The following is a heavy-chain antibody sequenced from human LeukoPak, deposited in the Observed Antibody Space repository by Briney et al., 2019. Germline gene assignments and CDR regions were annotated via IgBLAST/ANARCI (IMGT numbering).Heavy chain of an antibody. CDR1: GFTFSTYW. CDR2: IKEDESAK. D-gene: IGHD1-26*01. Sequence: GGSLRLSCAASGFTFSTYWMAWVRQAPGKGLEWVANIKEDESAKHQADSVKGRFTISRDNAQNSVYLQMSSLRGEDTAVYYCARDVGGSLDYWGQGTLVAVSS. V-gene: IGHV3-7*01. J-gene: IGHJ4*02. CDR3: ARDVGGSLDY.